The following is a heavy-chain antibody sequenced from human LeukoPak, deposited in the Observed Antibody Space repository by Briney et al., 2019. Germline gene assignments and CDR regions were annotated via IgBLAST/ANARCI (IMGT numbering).Heavy chain of an antibody. J-gene: IGHJ4*02. CDR2: ISGSGGST. D-gene: IGHD5-12*01. CDR1: GFTFSSYA. Sequence: PGGSLRLSCAASGFTFSSYAMSWVRQAPGKGLEWVSAISGSGGSTYYADSVKGRFTISRDNSKNTLYLQMNSLRAEDTAVYYCAKDLYSGYDLYGDFDYWGQGTLVTVSS. V-gene: IGHV3-23*01. CDR3: AKDLYSGYDLYGDFDY.